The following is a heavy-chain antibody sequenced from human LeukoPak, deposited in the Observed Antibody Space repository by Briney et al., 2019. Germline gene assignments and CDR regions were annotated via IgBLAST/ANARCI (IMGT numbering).Heavy chain of an antibody. D-gene: IGHD2-2*01. CDR3: ARDGFQPAAINFDY. J-gene: IGHJ4*02. CDR1: GGTFSSYA. V-gene: IGHV1-18*01. Sequence: ASVKVSCKASGGTFSSYAISWVRQAPGQGLEWMGWISAYNGNTNYAQKLQGRVTMTTDTSTSTAYMELRSLRSDDTAVYYCARDGFQPAAINFDYWGQGTLVTVSS. CDR2: ISAYNGNT.